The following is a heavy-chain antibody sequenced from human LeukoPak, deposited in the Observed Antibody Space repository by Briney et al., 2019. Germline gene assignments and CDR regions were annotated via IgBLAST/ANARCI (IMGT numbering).Heavy chain of an antibody. D-gene: IGHD4-17*01. Sequence: GGSLRLSCTASGFNFSYYAMHWVRQAPGKGLAWVALIWFDGSNEYYEDSVKGRFTISRDNSKDTVFLQMNGLTVDDTAVYYCARHVSHDYGDYGGYYYGMDVWGQGTTVTVSS. V-gene: IGHV3-33*01. CDR2: IWFDGSNE. J-gene: IGHJ6*02. CDR1: GFNFSYYA. CDR3: ARHVSHDYGDYGGYYYGMDV.